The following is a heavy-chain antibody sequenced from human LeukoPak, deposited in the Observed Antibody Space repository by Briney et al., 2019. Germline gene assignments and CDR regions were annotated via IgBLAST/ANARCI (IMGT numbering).Heavy chain of an antibody. V-gene: IGHV1-46*01. J-gene: IGHJ6*02. Sequence: GALVKVSCKASGYTFTSYYMHWVRQAPGQGLEWMGIINPSGGSTSYAQKFQGRVTMTRDTSTSTVYMELSSLRSEDTAVYYCARVSGSYLSYYGMDVWGQGTTVTVSS. CDR1: GYTFTSYY. CDR3: ARVSGSYLSYYGMDV. D-gene: IGHD1-26*01. CDR2: INPSGGST.